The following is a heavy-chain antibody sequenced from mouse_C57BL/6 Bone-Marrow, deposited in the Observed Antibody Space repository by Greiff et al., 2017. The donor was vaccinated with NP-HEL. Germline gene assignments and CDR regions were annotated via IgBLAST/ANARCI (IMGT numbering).Heavy chain of an antibody. CDR2: IYPSRGNT. J-gene: IGHJ3*01. V-gene: IGHV1-81*01. Sequence: QVQLQQSGAELARPGASVKLSCKASGYTFTSYGLSWVKQRPGQGLEWIGDIYPSRGNTYYNEKFKGKATLTADKSSSTAYMELRSLTSEDSAVYFCASYDGYTWFAYWGQGTRVTVSA. CDR1: GYTFTSYG. CDR3: ASYDGYTWFAY. D-gene: IGHD2-3*01.